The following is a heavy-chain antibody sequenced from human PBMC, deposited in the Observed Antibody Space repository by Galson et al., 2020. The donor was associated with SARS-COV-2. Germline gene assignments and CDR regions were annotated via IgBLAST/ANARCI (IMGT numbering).Heavy chain of an antibody. Sequence: SCAASGFTFSSYAMHWVRQAPGKGLEWVAVISYDGSNKYYADSVKGRFTISRDNSKNTLYLQMNSLRAEDTAVYYCARDFIPQYCGGDCYPMGLGIDYWGQGTLVTVSS. V-gene: IGHV3-30*04. J-gene: IGHJ4*02. CDR1: GFTFSSYA. D-gene: IGHD2-21*02. CDR2: ISYDGSNK. CDR3: ARDFIPQYCGGDCYPMGLGIDY.